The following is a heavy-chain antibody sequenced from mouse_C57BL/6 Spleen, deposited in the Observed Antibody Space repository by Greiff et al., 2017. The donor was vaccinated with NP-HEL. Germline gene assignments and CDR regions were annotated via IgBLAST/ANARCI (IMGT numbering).Heavy chain of an antibody. J-gene: IGHJ3*01. CDR3: ARLDSNYGLFAY. CDR2: IDPTSGGT. V-gene: IGHV1-72*01. CDR1: GYTFNSYW. Sequence: QVQLKQSGAELVKPGALVKLSCKASGYTFNSYWMHWVKQRPGRGLEWIGRIDPTSGGTKYNEKFKSKATLTVDKPSSTAYMQLSSLTSEDSAVYDCARLDSNYGLFAYWGQGTLVTVSA. D-gene: IGHD2-5*01.